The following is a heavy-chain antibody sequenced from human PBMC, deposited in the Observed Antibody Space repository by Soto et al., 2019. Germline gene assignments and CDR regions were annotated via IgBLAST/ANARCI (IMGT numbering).Heavy chain of an antibody. D-gene: IGHD3-16*01. CDR3: ARDRNRIGGHNWFDS. Sequence: QVQLVESGGGVVQPGSSLRLSCAASGFTFSAHGMHWVRQAPWKGPEWVAVIFDDGIQKFYPDSVKGRFTISRDTSKDTWYLDMSGLRAEDTGICYCARDRNRIGGHNWFDSWGQGTLVTGSS. V-gene: IGHV3-33*01. CDR1: GFTFSAHG. J-gene: IGHJ5*01. CDR2: IFDDGIQK.